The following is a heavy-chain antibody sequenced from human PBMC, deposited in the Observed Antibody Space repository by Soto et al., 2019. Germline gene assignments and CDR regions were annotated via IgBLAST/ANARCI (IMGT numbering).Heavy chain of an antibody. CDR1: GGSFSGYY. Sequence: SETLSLTCAVYGGSFSGYYWSWIRQPPGKGLEWIGEINHSGSTNYNPSLKSRVTISVDTSKNQFSLKLSSVTAVDTAVYYCARGKGIAAAGKSFDYWGQGTLVTVSS. CDR3: ARGKGIAAAGKSFDY. D-gene: IGHD6-13*01. V-gene: IGHV4-34*01. CDR2: INHSGST. J-gene: IGHJ4*02.